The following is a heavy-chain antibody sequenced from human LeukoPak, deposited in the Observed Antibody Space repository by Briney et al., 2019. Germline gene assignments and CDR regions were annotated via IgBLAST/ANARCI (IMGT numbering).Heavy chain of an antibody. J-gene: IGHJ4*02. Sequence: ASVKVSCKASGYTLTDYYIHWLRQAPGQGLEWVGWINPNSGDTKYTQIFEGGVDMTRDMSANTAYMEMSRLTSDDTAVYYCARDVSFFRGRTGVYYLFDLWGQGTLVTVSS. V-gene: IGHV1-2*02. D-gene: IGHD3-10*01. CDR2: INPNSGDT. CDR1: GYTLTDYY. CDR3: ARDVSFFRGRTGVYYLFDL.